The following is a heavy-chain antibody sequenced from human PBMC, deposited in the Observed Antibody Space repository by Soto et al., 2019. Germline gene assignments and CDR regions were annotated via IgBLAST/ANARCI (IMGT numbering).Heavy chain of an antibody. V-gene: IGHV4-30-2*01. J-gene: IGHJ5*02. CDR2: IYHSGST. D-gene: IGHD2-2*01. CDR1: GGSISSGGSY. CDR3: HTRLPAAMRGWFHP. Sequence: SDTVTLTSAVSGGSISSGGSYWRWVTQPPGEGLEWIGYIYHSGSTYYNPSLKSRVTISVDRSKNQFSLKLSSVTASDTAVYYCHTRLPAAMRGWFHPCALGPLITVSS.